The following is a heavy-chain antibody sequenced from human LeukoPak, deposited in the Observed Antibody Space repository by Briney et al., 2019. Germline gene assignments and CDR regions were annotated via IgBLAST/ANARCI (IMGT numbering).Heavy chain of an antibody. CDR3: ARQTSTYYSADY. CDR1: GYTFTNYD. J-gene: IGHJ4*02. Sequence: GASVKVSCKASGYTFTNYDISWVRQAPGQGVEWMGRISAYNGNTNYAQKLQGRVTMTTDTSTSTAYMELRSLRYDDTAVYYCARQTSTYYSADYWGQGTLVTVSS. V-gene: IGHV1-18*01. D-gene: IGHD3-22*01. CDR2: ISAYNGNT.